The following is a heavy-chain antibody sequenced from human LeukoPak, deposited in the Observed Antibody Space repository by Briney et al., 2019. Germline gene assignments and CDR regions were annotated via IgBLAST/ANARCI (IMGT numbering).Heavy chain of an antibody. D-gene: IGHD3-10*01. Sequence: GSLRLSCAASGFTFNSYAMAWVRQPPGKGLEWIGSIYYSGSTYYNPSLKSRVTISVDTSKNQFSLKLSSVTAADTAVYYCARLLWFGEGNWFDPWGQGTLVTVSS. J-gene: IGHJ5*02. CDR3: ARLLWFGEGNWFDP. CDR2: IYYSGST. CDR1: GFTFNSYA. V-gene: IGHV4-39*01.